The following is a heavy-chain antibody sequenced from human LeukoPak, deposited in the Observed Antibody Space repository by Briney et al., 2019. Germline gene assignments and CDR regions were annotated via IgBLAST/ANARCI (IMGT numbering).Heavy chain of an antibody. CDR2: ISYDGSNK. D-gene: IGHD3-22*01. J-gene: IGHJ3*02. CDR3: ARDRVVVVIGAGAFDI. Sequence: GGSLRLSCAASGFTFSNYGMHWVRQAPGKGLEWVAFISYDGSNKYYADSVKGRFTISRDNSKNTLYLQMNSLRAEDTAVYYCARDRVVVVIGAGAFDIWGQGTMVTVSS. V-gene: IGHV3-30*03. CDR1: GFTFSNYG.